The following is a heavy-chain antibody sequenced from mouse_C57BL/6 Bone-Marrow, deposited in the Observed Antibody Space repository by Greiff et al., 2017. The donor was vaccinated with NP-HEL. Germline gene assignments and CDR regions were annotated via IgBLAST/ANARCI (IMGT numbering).Heavy chain of an antibody. CDR1: GYTFTSYG. CDR3: ARSKDYYGSHYFDY. CDR2: IYPRSGNT. Sequence: QVQLQQSGAELARPGASVKLSCKASGYTFTSYGISWVKQRTGQGLEWIGEIYPRSGNTYYNEKFKGKATLTADKSSSTAYMELRSLTSEDSAVYFCARSKDYYGSHYFDYWGQGTTLTVSS. D-gene: IGHD1-1*01. V-gene: IGHV1-81*01. J-gene: IGHJ2*01.